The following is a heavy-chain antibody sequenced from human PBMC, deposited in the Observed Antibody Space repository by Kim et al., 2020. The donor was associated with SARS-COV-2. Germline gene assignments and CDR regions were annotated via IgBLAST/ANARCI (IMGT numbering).Heavy chain of an antibody. V-gene: IGHV3-23*01. J-gene: IGHJ3*02. D-gene: IGHD2-2*02. CDR3: AYYQLLYDDAFDI. Sequence: YADSVKGRFTISRDNSKNTLYLQMNSLRAEDTAVYYCAYYQLLYDDAFDIWGQGTMVTVSS.